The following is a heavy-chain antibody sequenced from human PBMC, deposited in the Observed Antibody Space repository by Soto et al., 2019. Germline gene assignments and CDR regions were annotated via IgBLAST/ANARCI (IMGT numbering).Heavy chain of an antibody. CDR2: ISVYNGNT. D-gene: IGHD2-21*01. J-gene: IGHJ6*02. CDR1: GYTFSGYS. CDR3: ARDVFCGGAPACPDMDV. V-gene: IGHV1-18*04. Sequence: QVVLEQSGGEVKKPGASVKVSCKASGYTFSGYSITWVRQAPGQGLEWMGRISVYNGNTNYARTLRDRLTLTTDTSTSTAYMELRSLTSDDTAVYYCARDVFCGGAPACPDMDVWGQGTTVTVSS.